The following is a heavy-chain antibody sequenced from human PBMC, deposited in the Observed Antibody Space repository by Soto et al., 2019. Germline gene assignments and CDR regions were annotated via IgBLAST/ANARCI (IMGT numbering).Heavy chain of an antibody. CDR1: ASYFIRYY. CDR2: VYFNGNT. CDR3: ESVTFGGVVLAN. D-gene: IGHD3-16*01. Sequence: PSGTXSLTWTVSASYFIRYYSTWIRHPPGKGLEWIGYVYFNGNTDYNPSLKRRVSISIDTSKNQISLTLNSVTAADTAVYYCESVTFGGVVLANWGQGTLVNVSS. J-gene: IGHJ4*02. V-gene: IGHV4-59*01.